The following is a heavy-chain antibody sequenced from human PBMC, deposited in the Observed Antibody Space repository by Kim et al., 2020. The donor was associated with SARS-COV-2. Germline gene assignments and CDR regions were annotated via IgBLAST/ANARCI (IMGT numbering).Heavy chain of an antibody. Sequence: GGSLRLSCTASGFTFSSAWMTWVRQGPGKGLEWVARIKSGGAVDYDPPMKGRFVISRDDSRNTVYPQMKSLKNEDTALYYCAADVPSAGVGEFDYWGQGTLVTVSS. CDR3: AADVPSAGVGEFDY. J-gene: IGHJ4*02. CDR1: GFTFSSAW. V-gene: IGHV3-15*01. CDR2: IKSGGAV. D-gene: IGHD3-16*01.